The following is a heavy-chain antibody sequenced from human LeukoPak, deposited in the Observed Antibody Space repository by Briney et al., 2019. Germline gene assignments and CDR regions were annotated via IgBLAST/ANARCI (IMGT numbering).Heavy chain of an antibody. CDR1: GFTFSSYW. Sequence: GGSLRLSCAASGFTFSSYWMHWVRHAAGKGLGWVSRINSDGGSTSYADSVKGRFTISRDNAKNTLYLQMNSLRAEDTAVYYCARARGSYYPPRTGWGQGTLVTVSS. V-gene: IGHV3-74*01. D-gene: IGHD1-26*01. J-gene: IGHJ4*02. CDR2: INSDGGST. CDR3: ARARGSYYPPRTG.